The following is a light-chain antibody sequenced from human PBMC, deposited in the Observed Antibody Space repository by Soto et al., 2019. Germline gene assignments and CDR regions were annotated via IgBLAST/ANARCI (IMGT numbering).Light chain of an antibody. CDR3: QQSYSTPPT. CDR1: QSISSY. V-gene: IGKV1-39*01. Sequence: DIQMTQSPSSLSASVGDRVTITCRARQSISSYLNWYQQKPGKAPKLLIYAASSLQSGVPSRFSGSGSGTDFTLTIRSLPPEDFATYYCQQSYSTPPTFGGGTKVEIK. CDR2: AAS. J-gene: IGKJ4*01.